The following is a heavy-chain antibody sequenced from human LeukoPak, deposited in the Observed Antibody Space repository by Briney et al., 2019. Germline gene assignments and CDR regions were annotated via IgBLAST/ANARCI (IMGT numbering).Heavy chain of an antibody. CDR1: GFTFSSFW. CDR2: IRQDGSEK. Sequence: PGGSLRLSCAASGFTFSSFWMSWVRQAPGKGLEWVANIRQDGSEKYYVDSVKGRFTISRDNAKNSLFLQMNSLRTEDTAVYYCARDAVTAYWGQGTLVTVSS. J-gene: IGHJ4*02. V-gene: IGHV3-7*01. CDR3: ARDAVTAY. D-gene: IGHD1-14*01.